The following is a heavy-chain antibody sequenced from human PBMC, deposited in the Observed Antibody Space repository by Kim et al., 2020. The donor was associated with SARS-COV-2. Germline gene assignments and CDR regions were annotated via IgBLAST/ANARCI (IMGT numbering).Heavy chain of an antibody. V-gene: IGHV4-31*03. CDR1: GASITSGGYY. CDR3: ARDFEVPRPVRTEDYYYYYGMDV. D-gene: IGHD3-3*01. J-gene: IGHJ6*02. Sequence: SETLSLTCSVSGASITSGGYYRTWIRQHPGKGLEWIGYIYYSGSTYYNPSLKSRVSISVDTTKNQISLRLSSVTAADTAVYYCARDFEVPRPVRTEDYYYYYGMDVWGQGTTVTVSS. CDR2: IYYSGST.